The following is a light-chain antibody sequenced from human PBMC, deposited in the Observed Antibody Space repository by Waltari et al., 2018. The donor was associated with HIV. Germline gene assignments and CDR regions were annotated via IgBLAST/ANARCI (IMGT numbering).Light chain of an antibody. CDR3: ATWYDSLNGYV. CDR2: SNK. Sequence: QSVLTQPPSASGTPGQRVTTPCSGSSANIGSRTVSWYQQLPGTSPKLLIYSNKPRPSGVPDRCTGSKSGPSAALSISVLQSEDEADYYCATWYDSLNGYVLGAGTMVTVL. J-gene: IGLJ1*01. V-gene: IGLV1-44*01. CDR1: SANIGSRT.